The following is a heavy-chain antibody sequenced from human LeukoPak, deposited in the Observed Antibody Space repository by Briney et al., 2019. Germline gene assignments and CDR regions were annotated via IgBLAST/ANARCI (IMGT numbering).Heavy chain of an antibody. CDR1: GDSVSSNSAA. J-gene: IGHJ6*02. CDR3: ARAGAVAGYYYYGMDV. CDR2: TYYRSKWYN. Sequence: SQTLSLTCAISGDSVSSNSAAWNWIRQSPSRGLEWLGRTYYRSKWYNDYAVSVKSRITINPDTSKNQFSLQLNSVTPEDTAVYHCARAGAVAGYYYYGMDVWGQGTTVTVSS. D-gene: IGHD6-19*01. V-gene: IGHV6-1*01.